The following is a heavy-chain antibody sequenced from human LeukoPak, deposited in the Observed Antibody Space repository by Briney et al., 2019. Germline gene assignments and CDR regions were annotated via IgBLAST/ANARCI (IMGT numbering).Heavy chain of an antibody. V-gene: IGHV4-59*01. CDR1: GGSISSDY. CDR3: ARVAYFDYWTGYYFDC. CDR2: IYHSGST. Sequence: SETLSLTCTVSGGSISSDYWSWIRQPPGKGLEWIGYIYHSGSTNYNPSLNSRVTISVDTSKNQFSLKLSSVTAADTAVYYCARVAYFDYWTGYYFDCWGQGTLVTVSS. J-gene: IGHJ4*02. D-gene: IGHD3-3*01.